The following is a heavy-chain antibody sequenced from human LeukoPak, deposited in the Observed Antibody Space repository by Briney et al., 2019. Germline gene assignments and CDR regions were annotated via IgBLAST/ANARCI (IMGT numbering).Heavy chain of an antibody. Sequence: SVKVSCKASGGTFSNYAISWVRQAPGQGLEWMVGIIPLFGTANYAQRFQGRVTITADESTSTAYMALSSLRSEDTAIYYCARARIPFAVVIPWDYWGQRTLVTVSS. V-gene: IGHV1-69*13. CDR2: IIPLFGTA. CDR1: GGTFSNYA. J-gene: IGHJ4*02. CDR3: ARARIPFAVVIPWDY. D-gene: IGHD3-3*01.